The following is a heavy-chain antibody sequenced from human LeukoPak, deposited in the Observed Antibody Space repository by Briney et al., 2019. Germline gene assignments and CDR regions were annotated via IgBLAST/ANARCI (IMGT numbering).Heavy chain of an antibody. CDR2: ISSSSSYI. J-gene: IGHJ6*03. D-gene: IGHD5-24*01. CDR1: GFTFSSYS. CDR3: ARVGQRWLQFSDYYMDV. V-gene: IGHV3-21*01. Sequence: GGSLRLSCAASGFTFSSYSMNWVRQAPGPGLEWVSSISSSSSYIYYADSVKGRFTISRDNAKNSPYLQMNSLRAEDTAVYYCARVGQRWLQFSDYYMDVWGKGTTVTVSS.